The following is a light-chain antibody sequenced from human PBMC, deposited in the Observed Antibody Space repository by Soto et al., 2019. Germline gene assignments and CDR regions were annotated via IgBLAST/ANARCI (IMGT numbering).Light chain of an antibody. CDR3: AAWDDSLSGPV. Sequence: QAVVTQPPSASGAPGQTVNISCSGSSSNLGSNYVYWYQQLPGAAPKLLIYGNNQRPSGVPDRFSGSKSGTSGSLAISGLRSEDEADYYCAAWDDSLSGPVLGGGTKVTVL. CDR1: SSNLGSNY. V-gene: IGLV1-47*01. CDR2: GNN. J-gene: IGLJ3*02.